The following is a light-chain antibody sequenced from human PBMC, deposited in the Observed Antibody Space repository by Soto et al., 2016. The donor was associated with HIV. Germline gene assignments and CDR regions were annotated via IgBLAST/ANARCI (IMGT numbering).Light chain of an antibody. CDR2: AAS. J-gene: IGKJ5*01. CDR3: QQYYSPLGIT. V-gene: IGKV1-NL1*01. Sequence: DIQMTQSPSSLSASVGDRVTITCRASQGISNSLAWYQQKPGEAPKLLLYAASRLESGVPSRFSGSGSGTDYTLTISSLQPEDFATYYCQQYYSPLGITFGQGTRLEIK. CDR1: QGISNS.